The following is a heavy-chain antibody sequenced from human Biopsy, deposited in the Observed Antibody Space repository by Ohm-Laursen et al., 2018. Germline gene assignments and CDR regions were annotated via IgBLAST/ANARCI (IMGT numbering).Heavy chain of an antibody. J-gene: IGHJ4*02. CDR1: GFSFTGYY. CDR3: ALQSVAQMKNFDY. CDR2: ISPKSGDA. V-gene: IGHV1-2*02. Sequence: ASVKVSCKASGFSFTGYYIHWVRQAPGQGLEWMGWISPKSGDANYAHKFQGNITMTRDTSTSTAHMEMSRLRCDDTAVYYCALQSVAQMKNFDYWGQGTLVTVSS. D-gene: IGHD6-19*01.